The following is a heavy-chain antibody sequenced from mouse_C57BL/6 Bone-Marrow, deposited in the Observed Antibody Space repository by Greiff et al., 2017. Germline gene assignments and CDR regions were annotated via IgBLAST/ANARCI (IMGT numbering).Heavy chain of an antibody. CDR3: ARWDWEVAY. D-gene: IGHD4-1*01. V-gene: IGHV7-3*01. CDR2: IRNKANGYTT. Sequence: EVQRVESGGGLVQPGGSLSLSCAASGFTFTDYYMSWVRQPPGKALEWLGFIRNKANGYTTEYSASVKGRFTISRDNSQSILYLQMNALRAEDSATYYCARWDWEVAYWGQGTLVTVSA. J-gene: IGHJ3*01. CDR1: GFTFTDYY.